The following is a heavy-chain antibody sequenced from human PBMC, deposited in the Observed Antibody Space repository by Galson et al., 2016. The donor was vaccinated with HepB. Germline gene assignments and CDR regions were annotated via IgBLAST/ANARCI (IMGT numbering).Heavy chain of an antibody. CDR1: GLTFSRCD. CDR2: IGTAGDT. Sequence: SLRLSCAASGLTFSRCDMHWVRQATGKGLEWVSAIGTAGDTYYPGSVRGRFTISRENTKNSLYLQMNSLTAGDTAVYYCARGKFDCSGGSYHYYGMDVWGKGTTVTFSS. D-gene: IGHD2-15*01. V-gene: IGHV3-13*01. CDR3: ARGKFDCSGGSYHYYGMDV. J-gene: IGHJ6*04.